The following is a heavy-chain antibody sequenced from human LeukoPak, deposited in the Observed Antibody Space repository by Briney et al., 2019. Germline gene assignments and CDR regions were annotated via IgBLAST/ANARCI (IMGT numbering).Heavy chain of an antibody. CDR3: ARHVAVAGNYFDP. D-gene: IGHD6-19*01. CDR2: IYYSGST. Sequence: NPSETLSLTCTVSGGSISSSSYYWGWIRQPPGKGLEWIGSIYYSGSTYYNPSLKSRVTISVDTSKNQFSLKLNSVTAADTAVYYCARHVAVAGNYFDPWGQGTLVTVSS. CDR1: GGSISSSSYY. J-gene: IGHJ5*02. V-gene: IGHV4-39*01.